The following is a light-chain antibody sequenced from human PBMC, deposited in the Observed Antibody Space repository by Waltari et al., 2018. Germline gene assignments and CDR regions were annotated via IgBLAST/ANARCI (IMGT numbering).Light chain of an antibody. Sequence: EIVLTQSPGTLSLSPGEKATLSFRASQSVSSTYLAWYQQKPGQAPRLLIYGASSRATGIPDRFSGGGSGTDFTLTISRLEPEDFAVYYCQQYGPSLFTFGPGTKVDIK. CDR2: GAS. CDR1: QSVSSTY. V-gene: IGKV3-20*01. J-gene: IGKJ3*01. CDR3: QQYGPSLFT.